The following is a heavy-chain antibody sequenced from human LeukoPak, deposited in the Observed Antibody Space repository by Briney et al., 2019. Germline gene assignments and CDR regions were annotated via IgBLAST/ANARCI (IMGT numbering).Heavy chain of an antibody. J-gene: IGHJ4*02. CDR3: ARARNDYDSNGFSLLDY. D-gene: IGHD3-22*01. CDR2: IWYDGSNI. CDR1: GISFSSHG. V-gene: IGHV3-33*01. Sequence: PGTSLRLSCAASGISFSSHGMHWVRQAPGKGLEWVAVIWYDGSNIYYTDSGKGRLTISRDNSKNTLYLQMNSLRAEDTALYYCARARNDYDSNGFSLLDYWGQGTLVTVSS.